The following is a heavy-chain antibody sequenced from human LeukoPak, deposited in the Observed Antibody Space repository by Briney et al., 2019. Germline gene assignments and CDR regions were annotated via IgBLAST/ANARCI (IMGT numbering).Heavy chain of an antibody. J-gene: IGHJ4*02. CDR3: ARVYAGHAGFFDY. Sequence: GGPLRLSCAASGFTFRSCWMSWVRQAPGKGLEWVANIKQDGSEKYYMDSVKGRFTTSRGNAKNSLYLQMNSLRAEDTAVYYCARVYAGHAGFFDYWGQGTLVTVSS. CDR1: GFTFRSCW. D-gene: IGHD1-14*01. V-gene: IGHV3-7*01. CDR2: IKQDGSEK.